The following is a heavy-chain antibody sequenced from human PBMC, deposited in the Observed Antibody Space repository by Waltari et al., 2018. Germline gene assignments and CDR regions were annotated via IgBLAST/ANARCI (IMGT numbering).Heavy chain of an antibody. CDR3: ARHGSFDPFPWPDAFDM. D-gene: IGHD3-10*01. Sequence: QVELQESGPALVKPSETLSLTCTVSGGSINNHFWSWIRQSPGKGLEWIGYIHSTGSTNYNPSLHSRVSISVDTSRNHFSLNLKSVTAADTAVYYCARHGSFDPFPWPDAFDMWGPRDNGHRLF. J-gene: IGHJ3*02. CDR1: GGSINNHF. CDR2: IHSTGST. V-gene: IGHV4-59*11.